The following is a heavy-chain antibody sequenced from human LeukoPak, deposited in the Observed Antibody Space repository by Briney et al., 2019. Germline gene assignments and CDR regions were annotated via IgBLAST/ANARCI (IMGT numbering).Heavy chain of an antibody. CDR3: ARILGYNYDAFDI. CDR2: IYPGDSDV. CDR1: GYSFTSYW. J-gene: IGHJ3*02. V-gene: IGHV5-51*01. D-gene: IGHD5-24*01. Sequence: GESLKISCKGSGYSFTSYWIGWVRQMPGKGLEWMGIIYPGDSDVRYSPSFQGQVTISADKSITTVYLRWSSLKASDTAMYYCARILGYNYDAFDIWGQGTTVSVSS.